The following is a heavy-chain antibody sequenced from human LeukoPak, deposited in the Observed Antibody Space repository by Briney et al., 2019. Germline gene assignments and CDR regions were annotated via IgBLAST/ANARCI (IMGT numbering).Heavy chain of an antibody. CDR1: GFTFSDYY. V-gene: IGHV3-11*04. CDR3: ATSRGSSYGYRDIELPPSPVD. Sequence: GGSLRLSCAASGFTFSDYYISWMRHPPGNGLEWSSYISVSGSTIYYADSENGRFTISRDNSKNSLYLKMNSLRAEDTAVYYCATSRGSSYGYRDIELPPSPVDWGQGTLVTVSS. CDR2: ISVSGSTI. J-gene: IGHJ4*02. D-gene: IGHD5-18*01.